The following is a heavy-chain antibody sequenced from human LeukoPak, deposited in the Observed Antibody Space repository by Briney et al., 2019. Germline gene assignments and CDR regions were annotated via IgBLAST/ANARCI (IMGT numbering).Heavy chain of an antibody. Sequence: GGSLRLSCAASGFTFDDYAMHWVRQAPGKGLEWVSGISWNSGSIGYADSVKGRFTISRDNAKNSLYLQMNSLRAEDTALYYCAKDRALRIVGATSFDYWGQGTLVTVSS. D-gene: IGHD1-26*01. V-gene: IGHV3-9*01. CDR1: GFTFDDYA. CDR2: ISWNSGSI. J-gene: IGHJ4*02. CDR3: AKDRALRIVGATSFDY.